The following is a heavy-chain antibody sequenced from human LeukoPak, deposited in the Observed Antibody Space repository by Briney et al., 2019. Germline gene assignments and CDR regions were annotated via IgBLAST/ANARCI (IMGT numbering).Heavy chain of an antibody. CDR1: GFSFSDYR. CDR3: ARANTVIVADYYFDY. CDR2: INQYGNEE. V-gene: IGHV3-7*03. Sequence: GGSLRLSCAASGFSFSDYRMTWVRQAPGKGLEWVANINQYGNEEYYVDSVKGRFIISRDNAKNSLYLQMNSLRAEDTAVYYCARANTVIVADYYFDYWGQGTLVTVSS. J-gene: IGHJ4*02. D-gene: IGHD3-22*01.